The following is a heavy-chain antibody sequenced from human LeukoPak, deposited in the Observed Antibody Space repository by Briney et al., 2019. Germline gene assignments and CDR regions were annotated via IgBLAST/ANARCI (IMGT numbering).Heavy chain of an antibody. CDR1: GYTFTDYY. J-gene: IGHJ4*02. CDR3: ASLAHFYGSTYYPDF. V-gene: IGHV1-2*02. D-gene: IGHD3-3*01. Sequence: GASVKVSCKASGYTFTDYYLHWLRQAPGQGLEWMGWMHPNSGGTNYAQNFQGRVTMTRDTSITTAYMELSRLTSDDTAVYYCASLAHFYGSTYYPDFWGQGTLVTVSS. CDR2: MHPNSGGT.